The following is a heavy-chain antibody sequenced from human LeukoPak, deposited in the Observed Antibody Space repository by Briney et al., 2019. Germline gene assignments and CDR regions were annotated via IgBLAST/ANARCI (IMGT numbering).Heavy chain of an antibody. CDR3: ASFHPYGDYCDY. CDR2: IITIFGTA. J-gene: IGHJ4*02. CDR1: GGTFSSYA. D-gene: IGHD4-17*01. Sequence: SVKVSCKASGGTFSSYAISWLRQAPGQGLEWMAGIITIFGTANYAQTFQGRLTITTDDCTSTAYMELSSLRSEDTAVYYCASFHPYGDYCDYWGQGTLVTVSS. V-gene: IGHV1-69*05.